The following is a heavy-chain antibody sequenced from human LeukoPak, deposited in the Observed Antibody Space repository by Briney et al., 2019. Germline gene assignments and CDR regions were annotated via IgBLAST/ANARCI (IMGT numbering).Heavy chain of an antibody. V-gene: IGHV3-48*01. CDR1: GFTFSSYA. CDR3: ARVFKGYYYLTDY. D-gene: IGHD3-22*01. J-gene: IGHJ4*02. CDR2: ISSSSTTI. Sequence: GGSLRLSCAASGFTFSSYAMNWVRQAPGKGLEWVSYISSSSTTIYYADSVKDRFTISRDNAENSLYLQMNSLRAEDTAVYYCARVFKGYYYLTDYWGQGTLVTVSS.